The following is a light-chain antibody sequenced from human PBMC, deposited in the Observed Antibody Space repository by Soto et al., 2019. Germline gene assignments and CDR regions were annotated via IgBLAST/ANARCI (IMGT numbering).Light chain of an antibody. CDR1: QGISNY. J-gene: IGKJ1*01. V-gene: IGKV1-27*01. CDR3: QKYNSAPA. Sequence: DIQMTQSPSSLSASVGDRVTITCRASQGISNYLGWYQQKPGKVPKLLIYAASTLQSGLPSRFSGSGSGTDFTLTISSLQPEDVATYYCQKYNSAPAFGQGTKVQIK. CDR2: AAS.